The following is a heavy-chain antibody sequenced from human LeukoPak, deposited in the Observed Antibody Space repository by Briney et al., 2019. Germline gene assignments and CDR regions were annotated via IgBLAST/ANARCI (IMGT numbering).Heavy chain of an antibody. J-gene: IGHJ6*02. D-gene: IGHD2-2*01. CDR3: AGGPVPVSRLYYYGMDV. CDR2: ISSSGSTI. V-gene: IGHV3-11*04. Sequence: PGGSLRLSCAASGFTFSDYYMSWIRQAPGKGLEWVSYISSSGSTIYYADSVKGRFTISRDNAKNSLYLQMNSLRAEDTAVYYCAGGPVPVSRLYYYGMDVWGQGTTVTVSS. CDR1: GFTFSDYY.